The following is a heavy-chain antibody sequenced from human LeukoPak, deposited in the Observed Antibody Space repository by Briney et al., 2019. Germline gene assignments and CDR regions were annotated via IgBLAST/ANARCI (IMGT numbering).Heavy chain of an antibody. V-gene: IGHV4-39*07. D-gene: IGHD3-16*01. CDR1: GGSISSSSYN. J-gene: IGHJ5*02. CDR3: ARGIELKRLFDP. CDR2: FSFGAST. Sequence: SETLSLTCAVSGGSISSSSYNWGWIRQPPGEGLEWLGSFSFGASTSYNPSLKSRVTISVDTSKNQFSLKLSSVTAADTAVYYCARGIELKRLFDPWGQGILVTVSS.